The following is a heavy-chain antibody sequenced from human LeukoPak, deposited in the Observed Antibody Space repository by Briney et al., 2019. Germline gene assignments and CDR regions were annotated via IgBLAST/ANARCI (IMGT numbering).Heavy chain of an antibody. V-gene: IGHV3-30*03. Sequence: GGSLRLSCAASGFTFSRYGIHWVRQAPGKGLEWVAVISYDGSDKYYADSVKGRFTISRDNAKNSLYLQMNSLRAEDTAVYYCAVDYYDTSGYSRGFWGQGTLVTVSS. CDR1: GFTFSRYG. CDR3: AVDYYDTSGYSRGF. J-gene: IGHJ4*02. CDR2: ISYDGSDK. D-gene: IGHD3-22*01.